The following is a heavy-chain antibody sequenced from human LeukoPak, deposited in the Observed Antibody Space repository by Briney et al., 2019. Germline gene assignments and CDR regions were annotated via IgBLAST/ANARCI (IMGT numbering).Heavy chain of an antibody. CDR3: ARVVVVTAASAFDI. D-gene: IGHD2-21*02. V-gene: IGHV1-18*01. CDR1: GYTFSSYG. Sequence: ASVKVSCKASGYTFSSYGISWVRQAPGHGLEWMGWISANNGNTNYAQKLQGRVTMTRDTSTSTVYMELRSLRSDDTAVYFCARVVVVTAASAFDIWGQGTMVTVSS. CDR2: ISANNGNT. J-gene: IGHJ3*02.